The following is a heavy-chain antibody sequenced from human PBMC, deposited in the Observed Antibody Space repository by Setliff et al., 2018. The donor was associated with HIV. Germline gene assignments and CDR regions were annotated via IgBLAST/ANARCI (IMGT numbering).Heavy chain of an antibody. CDR2: IYRSGST. J-gene: IGHJ4*02. V-gene: IGHV4-4*07. CDR1: GGSTSSDT. CDR3: ARRIYGNNPYFDY. D-gene: IGHD4-17*01. Sequence: SETLSLTCSVSGGSTSSDTWSWIRQPAGQGLEWIGRIYRSGSTNYNTPLESRVTMSVDTSKNQFSLKLSSVTAADTAIYYCARRIYGNNPYFDYWSQGTLVTVSS.